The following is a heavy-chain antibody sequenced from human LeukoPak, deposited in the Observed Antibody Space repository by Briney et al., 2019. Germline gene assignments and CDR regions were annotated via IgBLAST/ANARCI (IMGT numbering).Heavy chain of an antibody. J-gene: IGHJ4*02. CDR1: GCTFSSYA. CDR3: AREPRVRFLEWPLDY. V-gene: IGHV1-69*05. D-gene: IGHD3-3*01. Sequence: SVKLSCNASGCTFSSYAISWVRHAPGQGLEWRGRIIPIFGTANYAQKVQGRVTITTDEATSTAYMELSSLRSEDTAVYDCAREPRVRFLEWPLDYWGQGPLVTVSS. CDR2: IIPIFGTA.